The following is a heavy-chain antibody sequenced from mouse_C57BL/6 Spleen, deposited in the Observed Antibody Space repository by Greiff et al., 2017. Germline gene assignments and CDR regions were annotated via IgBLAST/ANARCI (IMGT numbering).Heavy chain of an antibody. CDR3: ARSGGTYGAMDC. CDR1: GYAFSSSW. CDR2: IYPGDGDT. V-gene: IGHV1-82*01. D-gene: IGHD5-1*01. Sequence: LKQSGPELVKPGASVKISCKASGYAFSSSWMNWVKQRPGKGLEWIGRIYPGDGDTNYNGKFKGKATLTADKSTSTAYMQLSSRTSEDSEVSVCARSGGTYGAMDCGGKGTSVTVSS. J-gene: IGHJ4*01.